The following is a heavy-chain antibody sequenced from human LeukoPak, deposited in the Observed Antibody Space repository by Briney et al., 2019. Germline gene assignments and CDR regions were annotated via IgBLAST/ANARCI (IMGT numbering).Heavy chain of an antibody. D-gene: IGHD4-17*01. CDR1: RFTFSDYY. J-gene: IGHJ2*01. V-gene: IGHV3-7*01. CDR2: IKEGRSEK. CDR3: ARDLRAGGTWSYGVYFDL. Sequence: GGSLTLSCAAPRFTFSDYYMTWVRQAPGRGLEGVANIKEGRSEKNYVDSVKGRFTISRDNAKNSVDLLLNSLTPEDTAVYYCARDLRAGGTWSYGVYFDLWGRGNLVTVSS.